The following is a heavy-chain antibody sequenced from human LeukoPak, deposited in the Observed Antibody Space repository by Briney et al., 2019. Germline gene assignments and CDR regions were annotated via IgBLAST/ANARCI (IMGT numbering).Heavy chain of an antibody. J-gene: IGHJ4*02. Sequence: GGSLRLSCAASGFTFSSYSMNWVRQAPGKGLEWVSSISSSSSYIYYADSVKGRFTISRDNAKNSLYLQMNSLRAEDTAVYYCARDSSPSDFWSGYSPYYDYWGQGTLVTVSS. D-gene: IGHD3-3*01. CDR3: ARDSSPSDFWSGYSPYYDY. CDR2: ISSSSSYI. V-gene: IGHV3-21*01. CDR1: GFTFSSYS.